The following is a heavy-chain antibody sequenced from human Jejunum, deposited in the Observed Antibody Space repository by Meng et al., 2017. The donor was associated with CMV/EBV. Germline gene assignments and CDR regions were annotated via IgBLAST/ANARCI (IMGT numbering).Heavy chain of an antibody. Sequence: SGADSGFTFSIHWMSWVRQPPGKGPEWVASIKPDGSEIQYVGSLRGRFTVSRDNARKSLYLQMNSLTAEDTAVYYCASGNDFNIWGQGTLVTVSS. V-gene: IGHV3-7*01. CDR2: IKPDGSEI. CDR3: ASGNDFNI. CDR1: GFTFSIHW. J-gene: IGHJ3*02. D-gene: IGHD1-1*01.